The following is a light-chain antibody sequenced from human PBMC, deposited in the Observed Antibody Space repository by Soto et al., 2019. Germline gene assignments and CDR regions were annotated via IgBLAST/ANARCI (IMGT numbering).Light chain of an antibody. J-gene: IGLJ1*01. Sequence: QSVLTQPASVSGSPGQSITISCPGTSGDIGRFNYVSWYQQHPGKAPKVMIYDVSNRPSGVSNRFSGSKSGNTASLTISGLQAEDEADYYCSSYTXSTSRHVFGAGTKVTVL. CDR2: DVS. V-gene: IGLV2-14*01. CDR3: SSYTXSTSRHV. CDR1: SGDIGRFNY.